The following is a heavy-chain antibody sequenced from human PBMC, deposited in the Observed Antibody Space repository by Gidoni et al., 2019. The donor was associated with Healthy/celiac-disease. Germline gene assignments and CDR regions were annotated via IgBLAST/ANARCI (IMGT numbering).Heavy chain of an antibody. Sequence: EVQLVESGGGLVQPGRSLRLSCAASGFTFDDYAMHWGRQAPGKGLEWVSGISWNSGSIGYADSVKGRFTISRDNAKNSLYLQMNSLRAEDTALYYCAKDMGGYSYGYFDYWGQGTLVTVSS. V-gene: IGHV3-9*01. CDR3: AKDMGGYSYGYFDY. CDR2: ISWNSGSI. D-gene: IGHD5-18*01. CDR1: GFTFDDYA. J-gene: IGHJ4*02.